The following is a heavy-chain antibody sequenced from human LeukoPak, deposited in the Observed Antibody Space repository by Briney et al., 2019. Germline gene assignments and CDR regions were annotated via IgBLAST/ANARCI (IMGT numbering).Heavy chain of an antibody. CDR3: AWMVRGVPKLEYYFDY. CDR1: GFTFSSYA. D-gene: IGHD3-10*01. J-gene: IGHJ4*02. V-gene: IGHV3-23*01. Sequence: GGSLRLSCAASGFTFSSYAMSWVRQAPGKGLEWVSAISGSGGSTYYADSVKGRFTISRDNSKNTLYLQMNSLRAEDTAVYYCAWMVRGVPKLEYYFDYWGQGTLVTVSS. CDR2: ISGSGGST.